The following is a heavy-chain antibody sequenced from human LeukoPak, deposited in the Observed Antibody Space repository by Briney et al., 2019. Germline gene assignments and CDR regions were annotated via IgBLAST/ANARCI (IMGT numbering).Heavy chain of an antibody. J-gene: IGHJ4*02. CDR3: ARVGAAMDNFDY. V-gene: IGHV4-59*01. CDR1: GDSISSYY. D-gene: IGHD5-18*01. CDR2: IYNSGST. Sequence: PSETLSLTCTVSGDSISSYYWSWIRQPPGKGLEWIGYIYNSGSTNYNPSLKSRVTISKDTSKNQFSLKLSSVTAADTAVYYCARVGAAMDNFDYWGQGTLVTVS.